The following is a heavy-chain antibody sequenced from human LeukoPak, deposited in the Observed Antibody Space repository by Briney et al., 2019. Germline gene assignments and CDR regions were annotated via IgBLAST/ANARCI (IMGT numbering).Heavy chain of an antibody. CDR2: ITTSGSTI. CDR3: ARDRYSYGYSAFGY. J-gene: IGHJ4*02. CDR1: GSTFSDYY. Sequence: GGSLRLSCAASGSTFSDYYMSWIRQAPGKGLEWVSYITTSGSTIYYADSVKGRFTISRDNAKNSLYLQMNSLRAEDTAVYYCARDRYSYGYSAFGYWGQGTLVTVSS. D-gene: IGHD5-18*01. V-gene: IGHV3-11*04.